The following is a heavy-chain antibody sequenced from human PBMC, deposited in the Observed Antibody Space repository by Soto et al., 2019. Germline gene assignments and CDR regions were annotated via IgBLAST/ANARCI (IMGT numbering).Heavy chain of an antibody. D-gene: IGHD6-6*01. V-gene: IGHV4-34*01. CDR2: ISQSGPT. CDR3: ARAPKVSGSSQTRPDF. CDR1: SGSLSGYY. Sequence: PSETLSLTSPIYSGSLSGYYWSWIRQPPGKWMEWIGEISQSGPTNYSPSLKSRVSISIDTSKKQFTRNLASVSAADTAVYYCARAPKVSGSSQTRPDFWGQGTLVTVSS. J-gene: IGHJ4*02.